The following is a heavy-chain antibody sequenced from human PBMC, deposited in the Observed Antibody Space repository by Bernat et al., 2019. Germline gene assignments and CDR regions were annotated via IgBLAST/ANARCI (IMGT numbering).Heavy chain of an antibody. J-gene: IGHJ4*02. CDR3: AKEYGDHGWFDY. V-gene: IGHV3-30*18. CDR1: GFTVSSNY. Sequence: VQLVETGGGLIQPGGSLRLSCAASGFTVSSNYMSWVRQAPGKGLEWVAVISYDGSNKYYADSVKGRFTISRDNSKNSLYLQMNSLRAEDTAVYYCAKEYGDHGWFDYWGQGTLVTVSS. D-gene: IGHD4-17*01. CDR2: ISYDGSNK.